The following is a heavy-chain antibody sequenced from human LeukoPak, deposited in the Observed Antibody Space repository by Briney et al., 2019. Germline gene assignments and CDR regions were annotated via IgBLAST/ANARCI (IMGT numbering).Heavy chain of an antibody. CDR2: ISGDGGST. CDR1: GFTFDDYA. D-gene: IGHD6-19*01. Sequence: GGSLRLSCAASGFTFDDYAMRWVRQAPGKGLEWVSLISGDGGSTYYADSVKGRFTISRDNSINSLYLQMNSLRTEDTALYYCAKDSSSIAVAGPYYYYGMDVWGQGTTVTVSS. V-gene: IGHV3-43*02. J-gene: IGHJ6*02. CDR3: AKDSSSIAVAGPYYYYGMDV.